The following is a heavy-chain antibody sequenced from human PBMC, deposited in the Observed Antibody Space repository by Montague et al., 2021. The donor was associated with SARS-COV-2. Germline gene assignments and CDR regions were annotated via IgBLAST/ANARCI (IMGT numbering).Heavy chain of an antibody. CDR1: GFTFSSYS. V-gene: IGHV3-21*01. J-gene: IGHJ4*02. CDR2: ISSSSSYI. D-gene: IGHD3-3*01. Sequence: SLRLSCAAFGFTFSSYSMNWFRQAPGKGLEWVSSISSSSSYIYYADSVKGRFTISRDNAKNSLYLQMNSLRAEDTAVYYCARDARYDFRSGYYFDYWGQGTLVTVSS. CDR3: ARDARYDFRSGYYFDY.